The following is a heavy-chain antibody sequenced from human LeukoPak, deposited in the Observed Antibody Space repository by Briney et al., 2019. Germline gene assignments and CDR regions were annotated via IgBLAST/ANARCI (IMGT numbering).Heavy chain of an antibody. CDR1: GFTVSTNY. J-gene: IGHJ2*01. CDR3: ARVGDHFHWYLDL. Sequence: PGGSLGLSCAASGFTVSTNYMNWVRQAPGKGLEWVSILYSGSDTYYADYVKGRFTISRDSSKNILSLQMNNLRAEDTAVYYCARVGDHFHWYLDLWGRGTLVTVSS. V-gene: IGHV3-53*01. D-gene: IGHD3-10*01. CDR2: LYSGSDT.